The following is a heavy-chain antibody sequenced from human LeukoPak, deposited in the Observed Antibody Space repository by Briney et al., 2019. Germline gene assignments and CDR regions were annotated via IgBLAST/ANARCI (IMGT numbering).Heavy chain of an antibody. V-gene: IGHV4-34*01. Sequence: SETLSLTCAVYGGSSSGYYWSWIRQPPGKGLEWIGEINHSGSTNYNPSLKSRVTISVDTSKNQFSLKLSSVTAADTAVYYCARGLRTFDYWGQGTLVTVSS. CDR1: GGSSSGYY. CDR3: ARGLRTFDY. J-gene: IGHJ4*02. CDR2: INHSGST. D-gene: IGHD4-17*01.